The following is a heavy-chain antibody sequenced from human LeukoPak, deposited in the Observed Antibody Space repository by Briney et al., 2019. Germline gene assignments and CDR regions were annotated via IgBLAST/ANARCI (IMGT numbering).Heavy chain of an antibody. J-gene: IGHJ4*02. V-gene: IGHV3-53*01. D-gene: IGHD3-9*01. CDR3: AREFDYGTLPGPY. CDR1: GLNVKNNY. Sequence: GGSLRLSCVTSGLNVKNNYMFWVRQSPGKGLEWVSIIYSGGNTFYADSVKGRFTISRDNSKNTLYLQMTSLKAEDTGVYYCAREFDYGTLPGPYWGPGTLVIASS. CDR2: IYSGGNT.